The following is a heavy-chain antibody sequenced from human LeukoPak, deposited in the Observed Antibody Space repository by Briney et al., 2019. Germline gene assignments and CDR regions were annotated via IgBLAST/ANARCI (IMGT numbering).Heavy chain of an antibody. Sequence: ASVKVSCKASGYTFTGYYMHWVRQAPGQGLEWMGWINPNSGGTNYAQNFQGRVTMTRDTSISTAYMELSRLRSDDTAVYYCARDRVPAATSDAFDIWGQGTMVTVSS. CDR2: INPNSGGT. CDR1: GYTFTGYY. V-gene: IGHV1-2*02. CDR3: ARDRVPAATSDAFDI. D-gene: IGHD2-2*01. J-gene: IGHJ3*02.